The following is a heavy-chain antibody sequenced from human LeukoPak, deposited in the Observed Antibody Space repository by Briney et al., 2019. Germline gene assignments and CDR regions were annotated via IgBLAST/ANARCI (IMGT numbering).Heavy chain of an antibody. V-gene: IGHV3-64*01. D-gene: IGHD4-17*01. CDR2: ISSNGGST. CDR1: GFTFSSYA. J-gene: IGHJ4*02. Sequence: GGSLRLSCAASGFTFSSYAMHWVRQAPGKGLEYVSAISSNGGSTYYAYSVKGRFTISRDNSKNTLYLQMGSLRAEDMAVYYCARGSYYGDYDNWGQGTLVTVSS. CDR3: ARGSYYGDYDN.